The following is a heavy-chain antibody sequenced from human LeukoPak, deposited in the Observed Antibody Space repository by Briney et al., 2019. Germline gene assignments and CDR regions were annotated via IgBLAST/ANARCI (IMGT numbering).Heavy chain of an antibody. CDR1: GFTFSSYA. J-gene: IGHJ4*02. D-gene: IGHD5-24*01. Sequence: GGSLRLSCAASGFTFSSYAMSWVRQAPGKGLEWVSAISGSGGSTYYADSVKGRFTITRHNSKNTLYLQMNSLRAEETGVYYCANLPRRDGSNWWGQGTLVTVPS. V-gene: IGHV3-23*01. CDR2: ISGSGGST. CDR3: ANLPRRDGSNW.